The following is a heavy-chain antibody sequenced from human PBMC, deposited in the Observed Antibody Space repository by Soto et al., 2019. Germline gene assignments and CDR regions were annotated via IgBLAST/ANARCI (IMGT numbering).Heavy chain of an antibody. V-gene: IGHV3-33*01. D-gene: IGHD6-13*01. Sequence: GGSLRLSCAASGFTFSSYGMHWVRQAPGKGLEWVAVIWYDGSNKYYADSVKGRFTISRDNSKNTLYLQMNSLRAEDTAVYYCARDNIAAAGADYWGQGTLVTVSS. CDR1: GFTFSSYG. J-gene: IGHJ4*02. CDR3: ARDNIAAAGADY. CDR2: IWYDGSNK.